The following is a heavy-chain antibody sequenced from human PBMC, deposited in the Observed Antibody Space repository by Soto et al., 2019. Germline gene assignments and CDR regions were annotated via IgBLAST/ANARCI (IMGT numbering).Heavy chain of an antibody. J-gene: IGHJ6*03. CDR1: GFTLSGYA. Sequence: GGSLRLSCAASGFTLSGYAMDWVRQAPGKGLEYVSGISSNGVGTYYANSVQGRFSISRDNSKNTVYLQMGSLRPEDMAVYYCARRARPDFYYMDVWGKGTTVTVSS. CDR2: ISSNGVGT. CDR3: ARRARPDFYYMDV. D-gene: IGHD6-6*01. V-gene: IGHV3-64*01.